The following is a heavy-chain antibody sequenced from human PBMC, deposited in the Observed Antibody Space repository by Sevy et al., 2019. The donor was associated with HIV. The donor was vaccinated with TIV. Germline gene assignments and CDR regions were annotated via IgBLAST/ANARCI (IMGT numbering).Heavy chain of an antibody. CDR1: GYSIRSAYQ. Sequence: SETLSLICAVSGYSIRSAYQXGWIRQPPGKGLEWIGSIYPXGSAFYNPSLKSRVTISVDMSKNQFSLNLRSFTAADTAVYYCAEDKNXYGGAYFDSWGXXTLVTVSS. V-gene: IGHV4-38-2*01. CDR2: IYPXGSA. CDR3: AEDKNXYGGAYFDS. D-gene: IGHD4-17*01. J-gene: IGHJ4*02.